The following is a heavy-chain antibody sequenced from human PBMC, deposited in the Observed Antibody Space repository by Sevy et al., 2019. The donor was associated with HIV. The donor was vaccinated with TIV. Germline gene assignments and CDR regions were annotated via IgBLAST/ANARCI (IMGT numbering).Heavy chain of an antibody. J-gene: IGHJ6*02. CDR1: GFTFSSYT. CDR3: ARSDYDFWSGYSSGMDV. V-gene: IGHV3-30*04. Sequence: GGSLRLSCAASGFTFSSYTMHWVRQAPGKGLEWVAVISYDGSNKYYAYSVKGRFTISRDNSKNTLYLQMNSLRAEDTAVYYCARSDYDFWSGYSSGMDVWGQGTTVTVSS. CDR2: ISYDGSNK. D-gene: IGHD3-3*01.